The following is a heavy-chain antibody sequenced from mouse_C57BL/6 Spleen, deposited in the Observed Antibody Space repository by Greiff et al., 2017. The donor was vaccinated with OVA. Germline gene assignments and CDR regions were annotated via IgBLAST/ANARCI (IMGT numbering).Heavy chain of an antibody. D-gene: IGHD2-5*01. V-gene: IGHV1-52*01. CDR1: GYTFTSYW. Sequence: QVQLQQPGAELVRPGSSVKLSCKASGYTFTSYWMHWVKQRPIQGLEWIGNIDPSDSETHYNQKFKDKATLTVDKSSSTAYIQLSSLTSEDSAVYYRANDSNYVAFDYWGQGTTLTVSS. CDR2: IDPSDSET. CDR3: ANDSNYVAFDY. J-gene: IGHJ2*01.